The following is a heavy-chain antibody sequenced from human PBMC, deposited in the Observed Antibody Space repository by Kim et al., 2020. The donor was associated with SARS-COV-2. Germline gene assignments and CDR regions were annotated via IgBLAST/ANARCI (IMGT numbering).Heavy chain of an antibody. D-gene: IGHD3-10*01. Sequence: GGSLRLSCAASGFTFSSYGMHWVRQAPGKGLEWVAVIWYDGSNKYYADSVKGRFTISRDNSKNTLYLQMNSLRAEDTAVYYCARGAEESGSYYFDYWGQGTLVTVSS. J-gene: IGHJ4*02. CDR3: ARGAEESGSYYFDY. CDR1: GFTFSSYG. V-gene: IGHV3-33*01. CDR2: IWYDGSNK.